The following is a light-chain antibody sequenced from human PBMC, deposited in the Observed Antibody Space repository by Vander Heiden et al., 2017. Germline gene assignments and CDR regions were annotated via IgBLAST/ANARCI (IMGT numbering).Light chain of an antibody. CDR3: QQYDNWPYT. CDR2: GAA. Sequence: EIVMTQSPASLPVFPGGRATLSCRASQSVDNKLGWYLQKPGQAPRLLFYGAASRATGVPARFSASGSGTEFALTISSLQPEDLGTYYCQQYDNWPYTFAQGTKLEI. CDR1: QSVDNK. V-gene: IGKV3-15*01. J-gene: IGKJ2*01.